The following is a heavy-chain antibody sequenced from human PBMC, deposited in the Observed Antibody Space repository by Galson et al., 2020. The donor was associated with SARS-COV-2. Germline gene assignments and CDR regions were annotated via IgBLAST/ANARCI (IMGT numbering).Heavy chain of an antibody. Sequence: ASVKVSCKASGYTFTDYYMHWVRQAPGQGHEWMGWINPKSGGTTYVQRFQGRVTMTRDTAMSTAYMELRRLKSDDTAIYYCVRSPGTEASRGLDWGQGTLVTVSS. CDR3: VRSPGTEASRGLD. J-gene: IGHJ4*02. CDR2: INPKSGGT. CDR1: GYTFTDYY. D-gene: IGHD3-10*01. V-gene: IGHV1-2*02.